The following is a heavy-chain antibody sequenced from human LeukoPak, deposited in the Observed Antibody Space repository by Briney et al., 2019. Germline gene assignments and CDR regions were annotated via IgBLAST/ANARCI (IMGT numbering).Heavy chain of an antibody. J-gene: IGHJ4*02. D-gene: IGHD6-19*01. CDR3: ARPGIAVAGEFFDY. CDR2: ISYDGSNK. CDR1: GFTFSSYA. Sequence: PGGSLRLSCAASGFTFSSYAMHWVRQAPGKGLEWVAVISYDGSNKYYADSVKGRFTISRDNSKNTLYLQMNSLRAEDTAVYYCARPGIAVAGEFFDYWGQGTLVTVSS. V-gene: IGHV3-30-3*01.